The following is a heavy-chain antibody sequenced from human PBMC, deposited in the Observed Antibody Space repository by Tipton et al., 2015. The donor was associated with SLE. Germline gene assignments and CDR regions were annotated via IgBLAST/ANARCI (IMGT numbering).Heavy chain of an antibody. CDR2: IYPSGST. D-gene: IGHD3-22*01. CDR3: ARDEPDGDSGGIPGDY. Sequence: TLSLTCTVSGGSISSSSYYWNWIRQPAGKGLEWIGYIYPSGSTNYNPSLKSRVTISVDTSKNQFSLKLSSVTAADTAVYYCARDEPDGDSGGIPGDYWGQGTLVTVSS. CDR1: GGSISSSSYY. V-gene: IGHV4-61*10. J-gene: IGHJ4*02.